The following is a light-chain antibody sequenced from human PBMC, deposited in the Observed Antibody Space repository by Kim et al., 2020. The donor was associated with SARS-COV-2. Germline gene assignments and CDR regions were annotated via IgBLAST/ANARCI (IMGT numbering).Light chain of an antibody. CDR2: DTT. J-gene: IGLJ2*01. CDR1: SSNIGAGYA. V-gene: IGLV1-40*01. CDR3: QSFDNSLTGVV. Sequence: QSVLTQTPSVSGAPGQRVTFSCAGTSSNIGAGYAVNWYQQIPGTAPRLLISDTTNRPSGVPDRFSGSISGTSASLVITGLQADDEADYYCQSFDNSLTGVVFGGGTKVTVL.